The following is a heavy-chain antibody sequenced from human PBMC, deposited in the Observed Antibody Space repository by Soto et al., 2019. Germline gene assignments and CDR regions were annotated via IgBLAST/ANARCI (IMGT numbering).Heavy chain of an antibody. Sequence: QVQLQQSGPGLVKPSQTLSLTCAISGESVSTNSATWDWIRQSPSRGLEWLGRTYYRSKWYHDYAVFVKGRITINADTPNNQLSLQLNSLTPDDTAVYYCARLIGDSWLDSWGQGTLVTVSS. CDR1: GESVSTNSAT. J-gene: IGHJ5*01. CDR3: ARLIGDSWLDS. CDR2: TYYRSKWYH. D-gene: IGHD2-8*01. V-gene: IGHV6-1*01.